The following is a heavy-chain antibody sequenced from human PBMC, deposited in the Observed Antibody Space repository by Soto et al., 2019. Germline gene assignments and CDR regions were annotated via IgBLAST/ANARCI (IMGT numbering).Heavy chain of an antibody. CDR2: IYYSGST. V-gene: IGHV4-31*03. CDR3: ARGTGDSSGYSPPEYFQH. CDR1: GGSISSDGYY. D-gene: IGHD3-22*01. Sequence: QVQLQESGPGLVKPSQTLSLTCTVSGGSISSDGYYWSWIRQHPGKGLEWIGYIYYSGSTYYNPSLKSRVTISVDTSKNQFSLKLSPVTAADTAVYYCARGTGDSSGYSPPEYFQHWGQGTLVTVSS. J-gene: IGHJ1*01.